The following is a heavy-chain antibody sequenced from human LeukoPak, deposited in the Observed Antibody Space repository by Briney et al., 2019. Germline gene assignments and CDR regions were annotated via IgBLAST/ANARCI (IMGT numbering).Heavy chain of an antibody. CDR2: ISYDGNNK. CDR3: AKFGIGEHEISGYFYETQSSGVDI. Sequence: GGSLSLSCAASGFTFSHHAMHWVRRSPGKGLEWAAVISYDGNNKYYANSVKGRFTISRDNPKNTLYLQMNSLRPDDTAVYYCAKFGIGEHEISGYFYETQSSGVDIWGQGTMVIVSS. V-gene: IGHV3-30*18. J-gene: IGHJ3*02. CDR1: GFTFSHHA. D-gene: IGHD3-22*01.